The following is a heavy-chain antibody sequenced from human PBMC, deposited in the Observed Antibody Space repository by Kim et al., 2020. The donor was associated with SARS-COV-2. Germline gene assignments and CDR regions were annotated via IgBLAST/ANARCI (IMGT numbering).Heavy chain of an antibody. CDR1: GYSISSSNW. CDR2: IYYSGST. Sequence: SETLSLTCAVSGYSISSSNWWGWIRQPPGKGLEWIGYIYYSGSTYYNPSLKSRVTMSVDTSKNQFSLELSSVTAVDTAVYYCARGTTGTTASPDNYFDYWGQGTLVTVSS. CDR3: ARGTTGTTASPDNYFDY. J-gene: IGHJ4*02. D-gene: IGHD1-1*01. V-gene: IGHV4-28*03.